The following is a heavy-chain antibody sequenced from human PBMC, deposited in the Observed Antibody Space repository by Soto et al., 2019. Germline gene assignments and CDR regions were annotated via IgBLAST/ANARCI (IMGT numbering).Heavy chain of an antibody. CDR1: GGSISSADYY. D-gene: IGHD3-10*01. V-gene: IGHV4-31*03. CDR2: IYYSGST. J-gene: IGHJ4*02. Sequence: QVQLQESGPGLVKPSQTLSLTCTVSGGSISSADYYWSWIRQHPGKGLEWIGYIYYSGSTDCNPSLKSRATISVDTSKNHCSLKLTSVTAADPAVYYCARYGSGTYYPTTFAYWGPGTLVTVSS. CDR3: ARYGSGTYYPTTFAY.